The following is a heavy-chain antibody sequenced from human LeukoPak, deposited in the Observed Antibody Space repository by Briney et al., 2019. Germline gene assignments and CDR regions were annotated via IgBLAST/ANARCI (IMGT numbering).Heavy chain of an antibody. V-gene: IGHV3-53*01. Sequence: PGGSLRLSCAASGFTVSSNYMSWVRQAPGKGLEWVSVIYSGGSTYYADSVKGRFTISRDNSKNTLYLQMNSLRAEDTAVYYCAKEAYYYDSSGYLDYWGQGTLVTVSS. D-gene: IGHD3-22*01. CDR1: GFTVSSNY. CDR3: AKEAYYYDSSGYLDY. J-gene: IGHJ4*02. CDR2: IYSGGST.